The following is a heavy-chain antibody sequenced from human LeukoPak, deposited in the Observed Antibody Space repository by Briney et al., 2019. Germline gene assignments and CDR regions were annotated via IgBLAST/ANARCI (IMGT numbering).Heavy chain of an antibody. Sequence: GESLKISCKGSGYSFTSYWIGWVRQMPGKGLEWMGIIYPGDSDTRYSPSFQGQVTISADKSISTAYLQWSSLKASDTAMYYCARIPYSNYGKPNFDYWGQGTLVTVSS. CDR3: ARIPYSNYGKPNFDY. D-gene: IGHD4-11*01. J-gene: IGHJ4*02. V-gene: IGHV5-51*01. CDR1: GYSFTSYW. CDR2: IYPGDSDT.